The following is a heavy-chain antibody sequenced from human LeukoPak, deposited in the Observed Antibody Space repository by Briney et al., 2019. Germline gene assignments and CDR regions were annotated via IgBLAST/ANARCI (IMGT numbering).Heavy chain of an antibody. CDR3: ARSSTMIVVGKRGDAFDI. J-gene: IGHJ3*02. CDR2: IIPIFGTT. Sequence: EASVKVSCKASGYTFTGYYMHWVRQAPGQGLEWMGGIIPIFGTTNYAQKFQGRVTITADKSTSTAYMELSSLRSEDTAVYYCARSSTMIVVGKRGDAFDIWGQGTMVTVSS. CDR1: GYTFTGYY. D-gene: IGHD3-22*01. V-gene: IGHV1-69*06.